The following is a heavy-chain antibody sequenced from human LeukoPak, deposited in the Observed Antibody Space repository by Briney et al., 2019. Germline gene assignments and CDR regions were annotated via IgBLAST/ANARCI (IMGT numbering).Heavy chain of an antibody. CDR3: ARDDDPSRINRGSPPAGY. J-gene: IGHJ4*02. CDR1: GYTFTSYG. V-gene: IGHV1-18*01. Sequence: ASVKVSCKASGYTFTSYGISWVRQAPGQGLEWMGWISAYNGNTNYAQKLQGRVTMTTDTSTSTAYMELRSLRPDDTAVYYCARDDDPSRINRGSPPAGYWGQGTLVTVSS. D-gene: IGHD1-26*01. CDR2: ISAYNGNT.